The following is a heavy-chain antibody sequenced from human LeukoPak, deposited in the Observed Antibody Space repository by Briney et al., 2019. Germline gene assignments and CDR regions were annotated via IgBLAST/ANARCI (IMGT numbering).Heavy chain of an antibody. CDR3: ARDNDFWSGYFTIMGTYGMDV. Sequence: GRSLRLSCAASGFTFSSYAMHWVRQAPGKGLEWVAVISYDGSNKYYADSVKGRFTISRDNSKNTLYLQMNSLRAEDTAVYYCARDNDFWSGYFTIMGTYGMDVWGQGTTVTVSS. CDR2: ISYDGSNK. D-gene: IGHD3-3*01. CDR1: GFTFSSYA. V-gene: IGHV3-30-3*01. J-gene: IGHJ6*02.